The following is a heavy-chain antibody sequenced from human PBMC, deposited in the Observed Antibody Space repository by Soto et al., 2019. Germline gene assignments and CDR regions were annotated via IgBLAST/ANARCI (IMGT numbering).Heavy chain of an antibody. J-gene: IGHJ4*02. CDR2: IFWDDDK. CDR3: AHRSRGYAYYFDQ. D-gene: IGHD5-12*01. Sequence: QITLKESGPTLVKPTQTLTLTCSFSGFSLSTRGVGVGWIRQPPGKALEWLALIFWDDDKWYSPSLRSRLTITEDTSKHQVLLIMTNMDPVDTATYYCAHRSRGYAYYFDQWGQGTLVTVSS. V-gene: IGHV2-5*02. CDR1: GFSLSTRGVG.